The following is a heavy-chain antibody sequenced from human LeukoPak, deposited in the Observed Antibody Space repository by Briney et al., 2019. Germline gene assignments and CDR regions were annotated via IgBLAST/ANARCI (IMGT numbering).Heavy chain of an antibody. V-gene: IGHV4-59*08. CDR2: NSGST. D-gene: IGHD1-26*01. CDR1: GDPISSYF. CDR3: ARGRGYGGNYLRSFDI. J-gene: IGHJ3*02. Sequence: PSETLSLTCTVAGDPISSYFWSCIRQPPGKGLEWIGYNSGSTNYNPSLKSRVTILLDRSKNQFSLKLSSVTAADTAVYYCARGRGYGGNYLRSFDIWGQGTMVTVSS.